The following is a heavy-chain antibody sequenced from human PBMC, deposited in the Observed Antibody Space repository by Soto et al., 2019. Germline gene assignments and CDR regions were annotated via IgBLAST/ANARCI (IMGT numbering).Heavy chain of an antibody. CDR2: ISYDGSNK. D-gene: IGHD2-15*01. CDR1: GFTFSSYG. CDR3: AKDREGSLDP. J-gene: IGHJ5*02. V-gene: IGHV3-30*18. Sequence: GGSLRLSCAASGFTFSSYGMHWVRQAPGKGLEWVAVISYDGSNKYYAGSVKGRFTISRDNSKNTLYLQMNSLRAEDTAVYYCAKDREGSLDPWGQGTLVTVS.